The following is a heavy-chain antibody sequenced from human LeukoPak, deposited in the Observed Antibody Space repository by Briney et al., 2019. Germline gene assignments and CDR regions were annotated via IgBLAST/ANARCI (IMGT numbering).Heavy chain of an antibody. CDR2: IYPGDSDT. CDR1: GYSFTSYW. Sequence: GESLKISCKGSGYSFTSYWIGWVRQMPGKGLEWMGIIYPGDSDTRYSPSFQGQVTIPADKSISTAYLQWSSLKASDTAMYYCARRNLDWAGYSFHFDYWGQGTLVTVSS. CDR3: ARRNLDWAGYSFHFDY. J-gene: IGHJ4*02. V-gene: IGHV5-51*01. D-gene: IGHD3/OR15-3a*01.